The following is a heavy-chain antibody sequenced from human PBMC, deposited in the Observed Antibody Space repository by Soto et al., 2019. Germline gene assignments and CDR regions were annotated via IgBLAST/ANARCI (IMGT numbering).Heavy chain of an antibody. V-gene: IGHV3-48*01. CDR2: ISSSSSTI. D-gene: IGHD4-17*01. Sequence: PGGSLRLSCAASGFTFSSYSMNWVRQAPGKGLEWVSYISSSSSTIYYADSVKGRFTISRDNAKNSLYLQMNSLRAEDTAVYYCARDPIRYYGDYLNYFDYWGQGTLVTVSS. J-gene: IGHJ4*02. CDR3: ARDPIRYYGDYLNYFDY. CDR1: GFTFSSYS.